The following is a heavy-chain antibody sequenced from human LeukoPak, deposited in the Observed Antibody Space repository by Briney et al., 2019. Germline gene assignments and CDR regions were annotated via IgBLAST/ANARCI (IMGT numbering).Heavy chain of an antibody. V-gene: IGHV3-30*04. Sequence: GGSLRLSCAASGFTFSSYAMYWVRQAPGKGLEWVAVISYDGSNKYYADSVKGRFTISRDNSKNTLYLQMNSLRAEDTAVYYCAAGGDYWGQGTLATVSS. CDR3: AAGGDY. D-gene: IGHD3-10*01. J-gene: IGHJ4*02. CDR2: ISYDGSNK. CDR1: GFTFSSYA.